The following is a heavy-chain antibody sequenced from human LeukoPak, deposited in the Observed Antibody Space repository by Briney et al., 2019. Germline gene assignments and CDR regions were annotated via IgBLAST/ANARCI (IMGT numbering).Heavy chain of an antibody. D-gene: IGHD3-22*01. CDR2: ISSNGGST. CDR1: GFTFSTYA. J-gene: IGHJ4*02. Sequence: GGSLRLSCAASGFTFSTYAMHCVRQAPGKGLEYVSAISSNGGSTSYANFLKGRFTISRDNSKNTLYLQMGSLRVEDMAVYYCARGGSMIVMGPDYWGQGTLVTVSS. V-gene: IGHV3-64*01. CDR3: ARGGSMIVMGPDY.